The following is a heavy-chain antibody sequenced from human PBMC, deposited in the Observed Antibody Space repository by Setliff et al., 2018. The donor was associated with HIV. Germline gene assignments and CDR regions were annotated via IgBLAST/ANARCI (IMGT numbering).Heavy chain of an antibody. D-gene: IGHD3-3*02. J-gene: IGHJ5*02. Sequence: PSGTLSLTCSVSQYSISDGNYWGWIRQPPGKGLEWLATISHVGKTFYNPSLRSRVTISVDTSNNQFFLHLNSVTAADTATYYCVRIRWFDLWGQGTLVTVSS. V-gene: IGHV4-38-2*02. CDR1: QYSISDGNY. CDR3: VRIRWFDL. CDR2: ISHVGKT.